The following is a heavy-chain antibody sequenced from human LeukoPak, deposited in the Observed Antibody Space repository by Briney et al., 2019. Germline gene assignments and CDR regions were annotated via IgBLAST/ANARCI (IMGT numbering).Heavy chain of an antibody. CDR1: GGSVRSDSYY. J-gene: IGHJ3*01. CDR2: VYYSGNT. D-gene: IGHD3-22*01. CDR3: VREAATDYYDSSGYYRQTEVFDA. V-gene: IGHV4-61*01. Sequence: SETLSLTCTVSGGSVRSDSYYWSWIRQPPGTGLEWIGYVYYSGNTNYNPSLKSRVTISVDTSKNQFSLKLRSVTAADTAVYYCVREAATDYYDSSGYYRQTEVFDAWGQGTMVTVSS.